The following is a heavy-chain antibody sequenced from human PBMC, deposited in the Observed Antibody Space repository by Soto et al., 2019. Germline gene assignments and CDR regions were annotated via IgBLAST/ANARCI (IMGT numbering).Heavy chain of an antibody. CDR2: ISAYNGKA. Sequence: ASVKVSCKASGYTFTSYGISWVRQAPGQGLEWMGWISAYNGKANYAQKLQGRVTMTTDTSTSTAYMELRSLRSDDTAVYYCASRIAAAGGAFDIWGQGTMVTVSS. CDR3: ASRIAAAGGAFDI. V-gene: IGHV1-18*01. J-gene: IGHJ3*02. CDR1: GYTFTSYG. D-gene: IGHD6-13*01.